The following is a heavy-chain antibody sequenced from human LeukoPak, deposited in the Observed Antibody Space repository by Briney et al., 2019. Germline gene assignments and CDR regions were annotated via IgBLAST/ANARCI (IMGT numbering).Heavy chain of an antibody. Sequence: GGSLRLSCAASGFTFSNAWMSWVRQAPGKGLEWVGRIKSKTDGGTTDYAAPVRGRFTISRDDSKNTLYLQMNSLKTEDTAVYYCTTATYYDFWSGYDIWGQGTMVTVSS. V-gene: IGHV3-15*01. J-gene: IGHJ3*02. CDR3: TTATYYDFWSGYDI. CDR1: GFTFSNAW. D-gene: IGHD3-3*01. CDR2: IKSKTDGGTT.